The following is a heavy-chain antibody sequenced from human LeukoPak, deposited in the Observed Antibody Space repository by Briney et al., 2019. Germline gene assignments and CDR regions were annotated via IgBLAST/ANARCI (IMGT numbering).Heavy chain of an antibody. V-gene: IGHV3-23*01. J-gene: IGHJ4*02. CDR1: GFTFSDYA. CDR3: AKTVISATNY. D-gene: IGHD2-15*01. CDR2: ISASGAGT. Sequence: GGSLRLSCVASGFTFSDYAMNWVRQAPGKGPEWVSGISASGAGTYYADSVKGRFTISRDNFQNTLYLQMNSLRAEDTAVYYCAKTVISATNYWGQGTLVTVSS.